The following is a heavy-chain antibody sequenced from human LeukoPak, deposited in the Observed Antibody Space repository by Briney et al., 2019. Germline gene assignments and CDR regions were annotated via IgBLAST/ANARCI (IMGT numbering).Heavy chain of an antibody. CDR3: ARDDPKDY. V-gene: IGHV3-74*01. CDR1: GFNFNTET. Sequence: GSLRLSCAASGFNFNTETMNWVRQAPGKGLVWVSRINSDGSSTSYADSVKGRFTISRDNSKNTLYLQMNSLRAEDTAVYYCARDDPKDYWGQGTLVTVSS. CDR2: INSDGSST. J-gene: IGHJ4*02.